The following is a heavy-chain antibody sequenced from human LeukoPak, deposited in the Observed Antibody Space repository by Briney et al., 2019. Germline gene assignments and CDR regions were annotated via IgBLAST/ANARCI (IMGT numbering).Heavy chain of an antibody. J-gene: IGHJ4*02. CDR1: GGTFSSYA. D-gene: IGHD3-22*01. V-gene: IGHV1-69*05. CDR2: IIPIFGTA. Sequence: SVKVSCKASGGTFSSYAISWVRQAPGRGPEWMGGIIPIFGTANYAQKFQGRVTITTDESTSTAYMELSSLRSKDTAVYYCASSYDSSGPSADWGQGTLVTVSS. CDR3: ASSYDSSGPSAD.